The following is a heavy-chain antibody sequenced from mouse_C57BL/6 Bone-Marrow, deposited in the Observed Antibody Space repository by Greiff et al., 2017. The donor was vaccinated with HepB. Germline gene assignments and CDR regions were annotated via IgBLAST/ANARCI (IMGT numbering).Heavy chain of an antibody. V-gene: IGHV1-80*01. CDR3: ARQLRLRGFAY. CDR1: GSAFSSYW. Sequence: LQQSGASVKISCKASGSAFSSYWMNWVKQRPGKGLEWIGQIYPGDGDTNYNGKFKGKATLTADKSSSTAYMQLSSLTSEDSAVYFCARQLRLRGFAYWGQGTLVTVSA. D-gene: IGHD3-2*02. J-gene: IGHJ3*01. CDR2: IYPGDGDT.